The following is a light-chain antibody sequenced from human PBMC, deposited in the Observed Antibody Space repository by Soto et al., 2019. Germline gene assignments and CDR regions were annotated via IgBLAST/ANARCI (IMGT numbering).Light chain of an antibody. CDR2: EVT. Sequence: QSVLTQPPSASGSPGQSVTISCTGTSSDIGSNKYVSWYQQHPGKGPKLIIYEVTKRPSGVPDRFSGSKSGSTASLTVSRLQTEDEAHYYCSAYGGTNNFVVFGGGTKVTVL. CDR3: SAYGGTNNFVV. J-gene: IGLJ2*01. V-gene: IGLV2-8*01. CDR1: SSDIGSNKY.